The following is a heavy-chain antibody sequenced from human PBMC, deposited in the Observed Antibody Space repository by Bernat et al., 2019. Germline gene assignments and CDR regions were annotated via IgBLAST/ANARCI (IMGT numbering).Heavy chain of an antibody. D-gene: IGHD2-21*02. Sequence: QVQLVQSGAEEKKPGASVKVSCKASGYTFTSYYMHWVRQAPGQGLEWMGIINPSGGSTSYAQKFQGRVTMTRDTSTSTVYMELSSLRSEDTAVYYCARAPLAYCGGDCYSVFGYWGQGTLVTVSS. J-gene: IGHJ4*02. CDR1: GYTFTSYY. V-gene: IGHV1-46*01. CDR2: INPSGGST. CDR3: ARAPLAYCGGDCYSVFGY.